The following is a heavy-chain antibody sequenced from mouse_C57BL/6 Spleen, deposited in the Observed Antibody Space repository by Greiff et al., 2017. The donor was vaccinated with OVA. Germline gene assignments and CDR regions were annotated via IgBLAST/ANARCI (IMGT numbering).Heavy chain of an antibody. CDR2: ISYDGSN. CDR3: ARPYDYDWYFDV. Sequence: DVKLQESGPGLVKPSQSLSLTCSVTGYSITSGYYWNWIRQFPGNKLEWMGYISYDGSNNYNPSLKNRISIPRDTSNNQFFLKWNSVTTEDTATYYCARPYDYDWYFDVWGTGTTVTVSS. D-gene: IGHD2-4*01. V-gene: IGHV3-6*01. J-gene: IGHJ1*03. CDR1: GYSITSGYY.